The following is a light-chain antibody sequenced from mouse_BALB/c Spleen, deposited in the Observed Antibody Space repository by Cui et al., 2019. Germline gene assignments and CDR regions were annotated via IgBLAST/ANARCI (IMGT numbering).Light chain of an antibody. Sequence: QFVLTQSPAIMSASPGEKVTMTCSASSSVSYMHWYQQKSGTSPKRWIYDTSKLASGVPARFSGSGSGTSYSLTISSMEAEDAATYYCQQWSSNPLTFGAGTKLELK. CDR1: SSVSY. CDR3: QQWSSNPLT. V-gene: IGKV4-59*01. J-gene: IGKJ5*01. CDR2: DTS.